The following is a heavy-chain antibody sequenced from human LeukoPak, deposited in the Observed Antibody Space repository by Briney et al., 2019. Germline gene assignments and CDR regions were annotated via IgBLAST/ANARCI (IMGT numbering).Heavy chain of an antibody. CDR1: GGTFSSYA. Sequence: GASVKVSCKASGGTFSSYAISWVRQAPGQGLEWMGGIIPIFGTANYAQKFQGRVTITADESTSTAYMELSSLRSEDTAVYYCARGFHDFWSGYLDQPYNWFDPWGQGTLVTVSS. D-gene: IGHD3-3*01. J-gene: IGHJ5*02. V-gene: IGHV1-69*01. CDR2: IIPIFGTA. CDR3: ARGFHDFWSGYLDQPYNWFDP.